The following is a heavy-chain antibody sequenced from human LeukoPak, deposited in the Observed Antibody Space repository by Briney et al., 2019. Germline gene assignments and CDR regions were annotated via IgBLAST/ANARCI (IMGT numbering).Heavy chain of an antibody. CDR1: GGSFSGYY. D-gene: IGHD3-3*01. V-gene: IGHV4-34*01. J-gene: IGHJ4*02. CDR2: INHSGST. Sequence: SETLSLTCAVYGGSFSGYYWSWIRQPPGKGLEWIGEINHSGSTNYNPSLKSRVTISVDTSKNQFSLKLSSVTAADTAVYYCAREPYDFWSGPLYYFDYWGQGTLVTVSS. CDR3: AREPYDFWSGPLYYFDY.